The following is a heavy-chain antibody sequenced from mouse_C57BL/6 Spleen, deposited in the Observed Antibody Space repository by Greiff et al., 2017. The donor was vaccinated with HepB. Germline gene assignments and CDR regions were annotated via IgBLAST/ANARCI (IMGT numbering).Heavy chain of an antibody. CDR2: IYPGSGST. CDR3: AREGAYYSNLDAWFAY. Sequence: QVQLQQPGAELVKPGASVKMSCKASGYTFTSYWITWVKQRPGQGLEWIGDIYPGSGSTNYNEKFKSKATLTVDTSSSTAYMQLSSLTSEDSAVYYCAREGAYYSNLDAWFAYWGQGTLVTVSA. J-gene: IGHJ3*01. D-gene: IGHD2-5*01. V-gene: IGHV1-55*01. CDR1: GYTFTSYW.